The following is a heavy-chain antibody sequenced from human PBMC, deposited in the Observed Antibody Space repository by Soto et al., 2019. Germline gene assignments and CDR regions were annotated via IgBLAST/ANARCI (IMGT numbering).Heavy chain of an antibody. D-gene: IGHD5-12*01. CDR2: VYYTGSTIT. CDR1: GASINNYY. J-gene: IGHJ5*02. Sequence: SETLSLTCSVSGASINNYYWSWIRQPPGKGLEWIGFVYYTGSTITKYNPSLQSRVAMSVDSSKNQFSLKVTSMTAADTAIYYCAKYRRTDAEGYRLDPWGQRTLVTVSS. CDR3: AKYRRTDAEGYRLDP. V-gene: IGHV4-59*01.